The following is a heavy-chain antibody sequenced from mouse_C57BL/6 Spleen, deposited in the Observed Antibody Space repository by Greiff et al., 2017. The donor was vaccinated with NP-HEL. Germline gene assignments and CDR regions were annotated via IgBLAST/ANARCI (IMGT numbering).Heavy chain of an antibody. J-gene: IGHJ2*01. CDR3: ARHGITTVVAHYFDY. CDR2: ISSGGSYT. Sequence: EVKVVESGGDLVKPGGSLKLSCAASGFTFSSYGMSWVRQTPDKRLEWVATISSGGSYTYYPDSVKGRFTISRDNAKNTLYLQMSSLKSEDTAMYYCARHGITTVVAHYFDYWGQGTTLTVSS. V-gene: IGHV5-6*01. D-gene: IGHD1-1*01. CDR1: GFTFSSYG.